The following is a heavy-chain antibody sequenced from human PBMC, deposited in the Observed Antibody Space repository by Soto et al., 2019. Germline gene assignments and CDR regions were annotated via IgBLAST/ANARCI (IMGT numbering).Heavy chain of an antibody. Sequence: QVQLQQWGAGLLKPSETLSLTCAVYGGSFSGYYWSWIRQPPGKGLEWIGEINHSGSTNYNPSLKSRVTISVDTSKNQFSLKLSSVTAADTAVYYCARGVGYSSPPHRPFPMDVWGKGTTVTVSS. D-gene: IGHD6-13*01. CDR2: INHSGST. J-gene: IGHJ6*03. CDR3: ARGVGYSSPPHRPFPMDV. CDR1: GGSFSGYY. V-gene: IGHV4-34*01.